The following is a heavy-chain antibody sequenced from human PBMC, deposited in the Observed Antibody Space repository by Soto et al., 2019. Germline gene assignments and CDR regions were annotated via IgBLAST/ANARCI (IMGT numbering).Heavy chain of an antibody. J-gene: IGHJ6*02. Sequence: GASVKVSCKASGYTFTSYGISWVRQAPGQGLEWMGWISACNGNTNYAQKFQDRVSMTIDTSTGTAYMELRSLTSDDTAIYYCAKNGQPPYYYYGLDVWGQGTKVTVSS. D-gene: IGHD2-8*01. CDR3: AKNGQPPYYYYGLDV. CDR2: ISACNGNT. CDR1: GYTFTSYG. V-gene: IGHV1-18*01.